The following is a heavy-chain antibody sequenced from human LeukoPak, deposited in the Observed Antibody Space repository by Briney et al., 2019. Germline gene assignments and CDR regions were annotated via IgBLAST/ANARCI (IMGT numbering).Heavy chain of an antibody. J-gene: IGHJ4*02. CDR2: INPSGGST. CDR3: ASGKEAVDYGDYTPLGY. D-gene: IGHD4-17*01. Sequence: ASGKVSCKASGYTFTSYYMHWVRQAPGQGLEWMGLINPSGGSTSYAQKFQGRVTMTRDTSTSTVYMELSSLRSEDTAVYYCASGKEAVDYGDYTPLGYWGQGTLVTVSS. CDR1: GYTFTSYY. V-gene: IGHV1-46*01.